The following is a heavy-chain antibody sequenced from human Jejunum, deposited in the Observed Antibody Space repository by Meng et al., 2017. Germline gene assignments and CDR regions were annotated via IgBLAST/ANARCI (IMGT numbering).Heavy chain of an antibody. CDR3: ARDESRLLRS. CDR1: GDSVSSNSAA. Sequence: QGQLQPSGPGLAKSSQTLSLTCAISGDSVSSNSAAWNWIRQSPSRGLEWLGRTYYRSKWYSDYAVSVKSRITINTDTSKNQLSLQLNSVTPEDTAVYYCARDESRLLRSWGQGTLVTVSS. V-gene: IGHV6-1*01. J-gene: IGHJ5*02. CDR2: TYYRSKWYS. D-gene: IGHD3-22*01.